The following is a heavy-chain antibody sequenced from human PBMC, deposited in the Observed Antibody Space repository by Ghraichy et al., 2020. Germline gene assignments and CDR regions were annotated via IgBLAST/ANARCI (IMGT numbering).Heavy chain of an antibody. CDR3: AKDMRYEIAAARGFDY. CDR2: ISWNSGSI. D-gene: IGHD6-13*01. J-gene: IGHJ4*02. Sequence: GGSLRLSCAASGFTFDDYAMHWVRQAPGKGLEWVSGISWNSGSIGYADSVKGRFTISRDNAKNSLYLQMNSLRAEDTALYYCAKDMRYEIAAARGFDYWGQGTLVTVSS. CDR1: GFTFDDYA. V-gene: IGHV3-9*01.